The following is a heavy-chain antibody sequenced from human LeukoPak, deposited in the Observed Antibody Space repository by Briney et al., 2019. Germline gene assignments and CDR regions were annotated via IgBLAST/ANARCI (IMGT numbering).Heavy chain of an antibody. J-gene: IGHJ4*02. CDR2: ISGSAGST. V-gene: IGHV3-23*01. D-gene: IGHD6-19*01. Sequence: GGSLRLSCAASGFTFSNYAMSWVRQAPGKGLEWVSAISGSAGSTYYADSVKGRFTISRDNSKNTLYLQMNSLRAEDTAVYYCAKVKGSAVAGTGFDYWGQGTLVTVSS. CDR1: GFTFSNYA. CDR3: AKVKGSAVAGTGFDY.